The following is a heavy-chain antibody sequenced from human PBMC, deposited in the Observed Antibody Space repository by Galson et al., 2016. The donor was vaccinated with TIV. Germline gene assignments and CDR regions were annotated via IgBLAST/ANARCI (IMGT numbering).Heavy chain of an antibody. CDR1: GFTFDDFD. D-gene: IGHD2-21*01. Sequence: SLRLSCAASGFTFDDFDMTWVRQGPGRGLEWVSGVNWNGVGTSYADSVKGRFTISRDSAKNSLYLQMNSLGVEDTALYYCARVASCSGTCYYFDYWGQGTLVAVSS. CDR3: ARVASCSGTCYYFDY. J-gene: IGHJ4*02. V-gene: IGHV3-20*04. CDR2: VNWNGVGT.